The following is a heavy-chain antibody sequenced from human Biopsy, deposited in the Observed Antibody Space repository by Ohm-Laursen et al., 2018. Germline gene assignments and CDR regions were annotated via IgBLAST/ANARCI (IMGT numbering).Heavy chain of an antibody. CDR2: IWYNGSRQ. J-gene: IGHJ6*02. CDR3: ARDGAAGYGLDV. V-gene: IGHV3-33*01. Sequence: SLRLSCTASGFTFSSYGMHWVRQAPGKGLEWAAVIWYNGSRQYYADSVKGRFTISRDNSKNTLYLQMNSLRAEDTAVYYCARDGAAGYGLDVWGQGTTVTVSS. CDR1: GFTFSSYG. D-gene: IGHD6-25*01.